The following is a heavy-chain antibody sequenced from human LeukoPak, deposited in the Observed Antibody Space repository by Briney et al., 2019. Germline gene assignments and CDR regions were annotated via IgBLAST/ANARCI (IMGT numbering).Heavy chain of an antibody. CDR3: ARDTSAFLTGYYYMDV. CDR2: ISGRGDNT. V-gene: IGHV3-23*01. Sequence: PGGSLRLSCAASGFTFSSYAMSWVRQAPGKGLEWVSAISGRGDNTYYADSVRGRFTISRDNSKNTLYLQMNSLRAEDTAVYYCARDTSAFLTGYYYMDVWGKGTTVTVSS. D-gene: IGHD2-2*01. CDR1: GFTFSSYA. J-gene: IGHJ6*03.